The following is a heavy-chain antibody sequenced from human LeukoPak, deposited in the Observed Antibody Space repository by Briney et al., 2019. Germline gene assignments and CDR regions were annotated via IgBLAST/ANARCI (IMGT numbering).Heavy chain of an antibody. Sequence: GASVKVSCKASGYTFTDYYVHWVRLVPGQGLEWMGRISPNSGATNYAEKFRGRVTMARDRSINTAYMEMSSLRSDDTAVYYCARDLWGWGSDYLDYWGQGTLVTVSS. CDR3: ARDLWGWGSDYLDY. CDR1: GYTFTDYY. V-gene: IGHV1-2*06. CDR2: ISPNSGAT. D-gene: IGHD4/OR15-4a*01. J-gene: IGHJ4*02.